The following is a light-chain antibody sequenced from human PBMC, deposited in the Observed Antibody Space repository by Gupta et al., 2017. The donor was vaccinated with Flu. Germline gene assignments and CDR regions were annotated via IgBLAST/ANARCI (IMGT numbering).Light chain of an antibody. CDR3: QRTDNFPWT. J-gene: IGKJ1*01. V-gene: IGKV1-12*01. CDR2: AAS. Sequence: GDTVTITCRACQGSSAWLAWYQQKPGKAPKLLMSAASSLESGVPTRFSGSGSGTDFTLTISRLQPEDFATYYCQRTDNFPWTFGQGTKVEIK. CDR1: QGSSAW.